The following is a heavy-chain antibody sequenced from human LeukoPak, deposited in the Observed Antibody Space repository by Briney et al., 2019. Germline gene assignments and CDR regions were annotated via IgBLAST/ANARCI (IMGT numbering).Heavy chain of an antibody. CDR1: EYTFTSYD. CDR3: ARAPPLRPQYVSSGYYGAH. CDR2: MNPASGNT. V-gene: IGHV1-8*01. Sequence: ASVKVSCKASEYTFTSYDINWVRQATGQGLEWMGWMNPASGNTGYAQNFQGRVTMTRNTSINTAYMELSSLRFEDTAEYYCARAPPLRPQYVSSGYYGAHCGQGTLVTSSS. D-gene: IGHD3-22*01. J-gene: IGHJ4*02.